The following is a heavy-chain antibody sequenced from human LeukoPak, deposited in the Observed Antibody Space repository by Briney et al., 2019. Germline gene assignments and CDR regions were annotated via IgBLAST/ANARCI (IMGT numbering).Heavy chain of an antibody. CDR1: GFTFSNAW. D-gene: IGHD3-3*01. CDR2: IKSKTDGGTT. Sequence: PGGSLRLSCAASGFTFSNAWMNWVRQAPGKGLEWVGRIKSKTDGGTTDYAAPVKGRFTISRDDSKNTLYLQMNSLKTEDTAVYYCTTDPYQYDFWSGYPPPLDYWGQGTLVTVSS. J-gene: IGHJ4*02. V-gene: IGHV3-15*07. CDR3: TTDPYQYDFWSGYPPPLDY.